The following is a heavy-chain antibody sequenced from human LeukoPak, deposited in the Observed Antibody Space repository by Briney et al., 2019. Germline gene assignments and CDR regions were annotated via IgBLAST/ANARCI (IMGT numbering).Heavy chain of an antibody. CDR2: ISGSGDTT. V-gene: IGHV3-23*01. J-gene: IGHJ6*03. CDR3: AKDTTAWWYHRAYMDV. CDR1: GFTFSSYA. D-gene: IGHD2-15*01. Sequence: GGSLRLSCAASGFTFSSYAMSWVRQAPGGGLEWVSAISGSGDTTYHADSVKGRFTISRDNSEKRLCLQMDSLRAEDTAVYFCAKDTTAWWYHRAYMDVWGKGTTVTVSS.